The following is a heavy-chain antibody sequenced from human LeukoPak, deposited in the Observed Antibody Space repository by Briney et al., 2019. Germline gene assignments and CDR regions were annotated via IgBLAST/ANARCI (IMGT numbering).Heavy chain of an antibody. Sequence: SETLSLTCAVYGGSFSGYYWSWIRQPPGKGLEWIGEINHSGTTKCNPSLKSRVTISVDTSENQFSLKLSSVTAADTAVYYCVKNNWFNPWGQGTLVTVSS. CDR2: INHSGTT. CDR3: VKNNWFNP. CDR1: GGSFSGYY. J-gene: IGHJ5*02. V-gene: IGHV4-34*01.